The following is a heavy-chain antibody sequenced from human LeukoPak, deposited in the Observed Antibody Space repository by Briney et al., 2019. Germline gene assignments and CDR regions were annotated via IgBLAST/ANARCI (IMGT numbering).Heavy chain of an antibody. V-gene: IGHV3-21*01. CDR1: GFTFSSYS. D-gene: IGHD3-22*01. Sequence: GGSLRLSCAASGFTFSSYSMNWVRQAPGKGLEWVSSISSSSSYIYYADSVKGRFTISRDNAKNSLYLQMNSLRAEDTAVYYCAAQTYYYDSSGFTFDYWGQGTLVTVSS. J-gene: IGHJ4*02. CDR3: AAQTYYYDSSGFTFDY. CDR2: ISSSSSYI.